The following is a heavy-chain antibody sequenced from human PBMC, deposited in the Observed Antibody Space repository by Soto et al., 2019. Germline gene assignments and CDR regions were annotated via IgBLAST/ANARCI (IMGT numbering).Heavy chain of an antibody. J-gene: IGHJ5*02. CDR3: ATDVQRKRRLSS. Sequence: ASVKVACKASGYTFTSYGISWVRQAPGQGLEWMGWISAYNGNTNYAQKLQGRVTMTTDTSTSTAYMELRSLRSDDTAVYYCATDVQRKRRLSSWGQGTLVTVSS. CDR2: ISAYNGNT. D-gene: IGHD1-1*01. CDR1: GYTFTSYG. V-gene: IGHV1-18*01.